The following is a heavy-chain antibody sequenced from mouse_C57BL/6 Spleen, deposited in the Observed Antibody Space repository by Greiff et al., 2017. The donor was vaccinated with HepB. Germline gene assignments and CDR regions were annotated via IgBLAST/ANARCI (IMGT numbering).Heavy chain of an antibody. CDR1: GFTFSSYG. J-gene: IGHJ3*01. CDR3: ARLYDYDLAWFAY. V-gene: IGHV5-6*01. Sequence: EVKVVESGGDLVKPGGSLKLSCAASGFTFSSYGMSWVRQTPDKRLEWVATISSGGSYTYYPDSVKGRFTISRDNAKNTLYLQMSSLKSEDTAMYNCARLYDYDLAWFAYWGQGTLVTVSA. CDR2: ISSGGSYT. D-gene: IGHD2-4*01.